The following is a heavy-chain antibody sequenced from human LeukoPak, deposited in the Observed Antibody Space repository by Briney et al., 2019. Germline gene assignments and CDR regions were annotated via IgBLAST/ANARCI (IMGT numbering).Heavy chain of an antibody. CDR2: IYYSGST. D-gene: IGHD6-13*01. CDR3: ARRLSSWTYSLSHFDY. CDR1: GGSISSYY. J-gene: IGHJ4*02. Sequence: SETLSLTCTVSGGSISSYYWSWIRQPPGKGLEWIGYIYYSGSTNYNPSLKSRVTISVDTSKNQFSLKLSSVTAADTAVYYCARRLSSWTYSLSHFDYWGQGTLVTVSS. V-gene: IGHV4-59*12.